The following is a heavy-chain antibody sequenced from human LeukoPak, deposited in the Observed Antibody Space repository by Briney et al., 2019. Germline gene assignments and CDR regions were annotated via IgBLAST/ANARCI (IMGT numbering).Heavy chain of an antibody. Sequence: ASVKVSCKASGYTFTSYGISWVRQAPGQGLEWMGWISAYNGNTNYAQKLQGRVTMTTDTSTSTAYMELRSLRSDDTAVYYCARVDDYDILTGYYKAYFDYWGREPWSPSPQ. CDR3: ARVDDYDILTGYYKAYFDY. CDR2: ISAYNGNT. D-gene: IGHD3-9*01. CDR1: GYTFTSYG. J-gene: IGHJ4*02. V-gene: IGHV1-18*01.